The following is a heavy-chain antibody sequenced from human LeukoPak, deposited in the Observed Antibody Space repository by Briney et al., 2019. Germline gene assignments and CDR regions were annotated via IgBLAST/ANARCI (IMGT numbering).Heavy chain of an antibody. Sequence: SETLSLTCTVSGGSISSYYWSWIRQPPGKGLEWIGYIYYSGSTNYNPSIKSRVTISVDTSKNQFSLKLSSVTAADTAVYYCARVRGDYYYYYYMDVWGKGTTVTVSS. CDR3: ARVRGDYYYYYYMDV. J-gene: IGHJ6*03. CDR2: IYYSGST. D-gene: IGHD3-10*01. V-gene: IGHV4-59*01. CDR1: GGSISSYY.